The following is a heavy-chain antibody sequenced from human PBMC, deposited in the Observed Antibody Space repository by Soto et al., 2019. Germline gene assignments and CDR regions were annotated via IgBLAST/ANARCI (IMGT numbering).Heavy chain of an antibody. CDR2: SYYSGST. CDR1: GGSISSYY. Sequence: QVQLQESGPGLVKPSETLSLTCTVSGGSISSYYWSWIRQPPGKGLEWVGYSYYSGSTNYNPPLMVRVTLSEDTSRHQFSLMLSSVTAADTAVYYCARDYLSSIAARDNWFDPWGQGTLGTVSS. CDR3: ARDYLSSIAARDNWFDP. D-gene: IGHD6-6*01. V-gene: IGHV4-59*01. J-gene: IGHJ5*02.